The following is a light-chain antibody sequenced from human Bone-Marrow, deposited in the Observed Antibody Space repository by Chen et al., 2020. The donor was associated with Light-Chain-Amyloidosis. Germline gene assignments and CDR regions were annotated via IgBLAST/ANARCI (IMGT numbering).Light chain of an antibody. CDR2: GSS. V-gene: IGKV3-20*01. CDR3: QQYGTSPLT. CDR1: QTIRSNY. J-gene: IGKJ4*01. Sequence: EIVLTQSPGTLSLSPGEGANLSCRASQTIRSNYLTWYQQIFGQAPRLLIYGSSSRATGIPDRFTGRWAETDFTLIINRLEPEDFAMYYCQQYGTSPLTFGGGTKVEIK.